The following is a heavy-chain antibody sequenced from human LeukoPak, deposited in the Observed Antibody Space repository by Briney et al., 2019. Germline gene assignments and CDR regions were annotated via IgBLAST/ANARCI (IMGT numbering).Heavy chain of an antibody. CDR2: IYYSGNI. Sequence: PSETLSLTCTVSGGSISTFYWSWIRQPPGKGLEWIGYIYYSGNINYNPSLKSRVTISVDTSKNQFYLNLTSVTAADTAVYYCARGASGYSHGWGQGTLVTVSS. CDR3: ARGASGYSHG. CDR1: GGSISTFY. J-gene: IGHJ4*02. V-gene: IGHV4-59*01. D-gene: IGHD5-18*01.